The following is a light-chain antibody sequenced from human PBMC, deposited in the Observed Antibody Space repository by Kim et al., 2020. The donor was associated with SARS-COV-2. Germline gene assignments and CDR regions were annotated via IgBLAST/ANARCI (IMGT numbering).Light chain of an antibody. CDR1: SSDIGSFNF. V-gene: IGLV2-8*01. CDR3: SSYGGRNNLS. CDR2: EVN. J-gene: IGLJ2*01. Sequence: QSALTQPPSASGSPGQSVAISCTGTSSDIGSFNFVSWYQQQPGKAPKLIIFEVNKRPSGVPDRFSGSKAGSTASLTVSGLQADDECDYYCSSYGGRNNLSFGGGTQLTVL.